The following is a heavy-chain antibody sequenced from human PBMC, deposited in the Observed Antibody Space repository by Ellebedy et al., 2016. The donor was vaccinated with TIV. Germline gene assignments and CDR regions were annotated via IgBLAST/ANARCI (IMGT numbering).Heavy chain of an antibody. D-gene: IGHD4-17*01. CDR1: GYTLIVYY. J-gene: IGHJ6*02. CDR2: INPKSGDT. CDR3: TRDPFGVTRFNYYYAMDV. V-gene: IGHV1-2*02. Sequence: AASVKVSCKASGYTLIVYYMHWVRQTRGQGLEWMGWINPKSGDTRYAQKFQGRVTLTRDTSIGTAYMELSGLRSDDTAIYYCTRDPFGVTRFNYYYAMDVWGQGTTVTVSS.